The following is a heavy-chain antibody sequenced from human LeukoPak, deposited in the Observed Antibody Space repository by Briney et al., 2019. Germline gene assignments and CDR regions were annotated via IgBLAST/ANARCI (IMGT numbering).Heavy chain of an antibody. Sequence: ASVKVSCKASGYTFTNYYMHWVRQAPGQGLEWMGIINPSGGSTSYAQKFQGRVTMTRDTSTSTVYMELSSLRSEDTAVYYCARDLGGSYQLHAFDYWGQGTLVTVSS. CDR3: ARDLGGSYQLHAFDY. J-gene: IGHJ4*02. CDR1: GYTFTNYY. V-gene: IGHV1-46*01. D-gene: IGHD1-26*01. CDR2: INPSGGST.